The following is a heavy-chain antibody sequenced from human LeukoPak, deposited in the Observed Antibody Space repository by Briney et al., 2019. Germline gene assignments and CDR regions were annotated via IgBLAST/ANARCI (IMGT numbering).Heavy chain of an antibody. D-gene: IGHD1-26*01. Sequence: PGGSLRLSCAASGFTFSSYAMSWVRQAPGKGLEWVSAISGSGGSTYYADSVKGRFTISRDNSKNTLYLQMNSLRAEDTAVYYCAKMEQGGLTQRNFDYWGQGTLVTVSS. V-gene: IGHV3-23*01. CDR3: AKMEQGGLTQRNFDY. CDR1: GFTFSSYA. J-gene: IGHJ4*02. CDR2: ISGSGGST.